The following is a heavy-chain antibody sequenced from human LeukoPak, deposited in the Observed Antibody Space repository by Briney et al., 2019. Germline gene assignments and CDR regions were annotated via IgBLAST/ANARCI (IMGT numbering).Heavy chain of an antibody. CDR3: AREYSGTYYFDY. D-gene: IGHD1-26*01. J-gene: IGHJ4*02. V-gene: IGHV3-74*01. CDR2: INSDGSST. Sequence: GGSLRLSCAASGFTFSSYWMHWVRQAPGKGLVWVSRINSDGSSTSYADSVKGRFTISRDNAKNTLYLQMNSLRAEDTAVYYCAREYSGTYYFDYWGQGTLVTVSS. CDR1: GFTFSSYW.